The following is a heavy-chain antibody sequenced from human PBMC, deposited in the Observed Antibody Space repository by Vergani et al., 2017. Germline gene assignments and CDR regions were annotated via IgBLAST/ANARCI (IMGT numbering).Heavy chain of an antibody. CDR1: GVPVSSSVSSSGYS. CDR3: AGTVLSGGYFDY. D-gene: IGHD3-22*01. J-gene: IGHJ4*02. CDR2: LYYRGNS. Sequence: QVRLQESGPGLVKPSETLSLTCTVSGVPVSSSVSSSGYSWAWLRQPPGKGLEWIASLYYRGNSYYSPSLRSRLTISVDPSKNQFSLKLSSVTAADTTEYYCAGTVLSGGYFDYWGQGTLVTVSS. V-gene: IGHV4-39*01.